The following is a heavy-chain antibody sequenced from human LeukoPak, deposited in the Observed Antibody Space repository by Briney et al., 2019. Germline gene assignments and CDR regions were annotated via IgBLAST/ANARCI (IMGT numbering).Heavy chain of an antibody. J-gene: IGHJ3*01. CDR1: GFTFSNYE. Sequence: GGSLRLSCAASGFTFSNYEMNWVRQAPGKGLEWVAYISSSGSTIYYADSVKGRFTVSRDNAENSLYLQMNSLRAEDTAVYYCARGRGAYDLWGQGTMVTVSS. CDR2: ISSSGSTI. D-gene: IGHD3-10*01. CDR3: ARGRGAYDL. V-gene: IGHV3-48*03.